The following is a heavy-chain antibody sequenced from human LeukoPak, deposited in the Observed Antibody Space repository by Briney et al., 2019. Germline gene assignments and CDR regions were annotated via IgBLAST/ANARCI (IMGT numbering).Heavy chain of an antibody. CDR1: RFTFSSYA. D-gene: IGHD6-19*01. V-gene: IGHV3-23*01. CDR3: AKDLYSSGFSDY. CDR2: ISGSGGST. Sequence: PGGSLRLSCAASRFTFSSYAMSWVRQAPGKGLEWVSAISGSGGSTYYADSVKGRFTISRDNSKNTLYLQMNSLRAEDTAVYYCAKDLYSSGFSDYWGQGTLVTVSS. J-gene: IGHJ4*02.